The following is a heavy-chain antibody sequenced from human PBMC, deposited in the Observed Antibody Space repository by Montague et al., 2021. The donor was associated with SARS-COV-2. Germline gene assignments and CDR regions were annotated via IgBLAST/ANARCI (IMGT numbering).Heavy chain of an antibody. Sequence: SETLSLTCTVSGGSINNFFWSWIRQPPGKGLEWIGYIYYRGTTNXNPSHASPVTMSVDKSRNQFALKLTSVTAADTAVYYCVRTVPQGRGDSWGQGTLVTVSS. CDR1: GGSINNFF. J-gene: IGHJ4*02. CDR2: IYYRGTT. V-gene: IGHV4-59*08. D-gene: IGHD4-11*01. CDR3: VRTVPQGRGDS.